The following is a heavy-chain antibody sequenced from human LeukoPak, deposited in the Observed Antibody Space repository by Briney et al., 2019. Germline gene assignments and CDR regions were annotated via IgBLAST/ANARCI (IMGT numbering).Heavy chain of an antibody. D-gene: IGHD3-10*01. CDR1: GYTFTSYG. J-gene: IGHJ6*02. Sequence: EASVKVSCKASGYTFTSYGISWVRQAPGQGLEWMGWISAYNGHTNYAQKVQGRVTMTTDTSTSTAYMELRSLRSDDTAVYYCAREVTMVRGVITKYYYNGMDVWGQGTTVTVSS. CDR2: ISAYNGHT. V-gene: IGHV1-18*01. CDR3: AREVTMVRGVITKYYYNGMDV.